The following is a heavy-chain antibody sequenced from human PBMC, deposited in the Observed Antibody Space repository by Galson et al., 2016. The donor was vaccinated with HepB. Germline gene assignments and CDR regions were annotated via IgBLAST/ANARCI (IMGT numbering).Heavy chain of an antibody. CDR3: ARLYDGTASGDY. CDR2: IYYSGST. V-gene: IGHV4-30-4*01. J-gene: IGHJ4*02. Sequence: TLSLTCTVSGGSISSADYYWSWIRQPPGKGLEWIGYIYYSGSTYYNPSLKSRVTISVDTSTKQFSLRLRSVTAADTAVYFCARLYDGTASGDYWGRGTLVTVSS. D-gene: IGHD5/OR15-5a*01. CDR1: GGSISSADYY.